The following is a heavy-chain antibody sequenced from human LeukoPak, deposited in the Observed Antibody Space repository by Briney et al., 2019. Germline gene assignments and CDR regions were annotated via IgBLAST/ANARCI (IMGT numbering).Heavy chain of an antibody. CDR1: GGSIRSGGYY. V-gene: IGHV4-31*03. CDR3: ARAGDHNWFDP. J-gene: IGHJ5*02. CDR2: IYYSGST. Sequence: SETLSLTCTVSGGSIRSGGYYWSWIRQHPGKGLEWIGYIYYSGSTYYNPSLKSRVTISVDTSKNQFSLKLSSVTAADTAVYYCARAGDHNWFDPWGQGTLVTVSS. D-gene: IGHD3-10*01.